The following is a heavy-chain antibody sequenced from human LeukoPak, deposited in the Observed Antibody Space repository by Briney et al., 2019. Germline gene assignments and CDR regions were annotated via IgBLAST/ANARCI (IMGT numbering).Heavy chain of an antibody. CDR2: ISTSGGST. J-gene: IGHJ4*02. CDR3: ARRTYVDY. D-gene: IGHD3-16*01. V-gene: IGHV3-48*03. Sequence: LEWVSYISTSGGSTNYADSVKGRFTISRDNAKNSLYLQMNSLRAEDTALYYCARRTYVDYWGQGTLVTVSS.